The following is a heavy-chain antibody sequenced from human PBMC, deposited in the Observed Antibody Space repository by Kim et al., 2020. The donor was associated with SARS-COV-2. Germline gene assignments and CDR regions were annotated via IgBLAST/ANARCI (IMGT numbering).Heavy chain of an antibody. D-gene: IGHD5-12*01. CDR1: GGSISSYY. J-gene: IGHJ5*02. CDR3: ARHGHYSGYDLRFFDP. Sequence: SETLSLTCTVSGGSISSYYWSWIRQPPGKGLEWIGYIYYSGSTNYNPSLKSRVTISVDTSKNQFSLKLSSVTAADTAVYYCARHGHYSGYDLRFFDPWGQGTLVTVSS. CDR2: IYYSGST. V-gene: IGHV4-59*08.